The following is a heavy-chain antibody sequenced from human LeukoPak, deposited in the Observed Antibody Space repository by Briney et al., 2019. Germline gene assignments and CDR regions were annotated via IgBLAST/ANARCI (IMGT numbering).Heavy chain of an antibody. Sequence: GGSLRLSCAASGFTFSSYEMNWVRQAPGKGLEWVSYISSSGSTIYYADSVKGRFTISRDKAKDSLYLQMNSLRAEDTAVYYCARRIAVANDYWDQGTLVTVHS. CDR2: ISSSGSTI. CDR1: GFTFSSYE. D-gene: IGHD6-19*01. J-gene: IGHJ4*02. V-gene: IGHV3-48*03. CDR3: ARRIAVANDY.